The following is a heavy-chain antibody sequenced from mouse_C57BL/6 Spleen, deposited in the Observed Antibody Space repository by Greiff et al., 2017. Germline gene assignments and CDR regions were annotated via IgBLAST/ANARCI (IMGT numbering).Heavy chain of an antibody. CDR1: GFTFSSYA. CDR3: ARAGGLRRKTWFAY. Sequence: EVQVVESGGGLVKPGGSLKLSCAASGFTFSSYAMSWVRQTPEKRLEWVATISDGGSYTYYPDNVKGRFTISRDNAKNNLYLQMSHLKSEDTAMYYCARAGGLRRKTWFAYWGQGTLVTVSA. V-gene: IGHV5-4*01. D-gene: IGHD2-2*01. J-gene: IGHJ3*01. CDR2: ISDGGSYT.